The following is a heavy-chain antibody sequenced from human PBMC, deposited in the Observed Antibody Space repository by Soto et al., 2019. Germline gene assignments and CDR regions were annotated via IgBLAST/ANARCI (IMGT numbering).Heavy chain of an antibody. J-gene: IGHJ6*02. CDR3: ARPPPLTNYYGSGSSRSYYYYGMDV. CDR2: ISGSGGST. V-gene: IGHV3-23*01. Sequence: GSLRLYCAASVFTFSTYDMSWVRQAPGKGLEWVSGISGSGGSTNYADSVKGRFTISRDNPKNTLYLQMNSLRAEDTAVYYCARPPPLTNYYGSGSSRSYYYYGMDVWGQGTTVTVSS. CDR1: VFTFSTYD. D-gene: IGHD3-10*01.